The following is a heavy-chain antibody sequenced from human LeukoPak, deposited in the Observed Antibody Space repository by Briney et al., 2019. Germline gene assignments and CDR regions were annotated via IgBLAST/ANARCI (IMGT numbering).Heavy chain of an antibody. J-gene: IGHJ4*02. Sequence: PGGSLRLSCAASGFTFSSYSMNWVRQAPGKGLEWVSSISSSSSYIYYADSVKGRFTISRDNAKNSLYLQMNSLRAEDTAVYYCATRPSSSWAFDYWGQGTLVTVSS. V-gene: IGHV3-21*01. CDR2: ISSSSSYI. CDR3: ATRPSSSWAFDY. CDR1: GFTFSSYS. D-gene: IGHD6-13*01.